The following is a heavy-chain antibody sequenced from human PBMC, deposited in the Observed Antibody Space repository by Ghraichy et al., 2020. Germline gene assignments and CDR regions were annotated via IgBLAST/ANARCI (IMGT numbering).Heavy chain of an antibody. CDR2: IWYDGSNK. V-gene: IGHV3-33*01. J-gene: IGHJ3*02. CDR1: GFTFSSYG. CDR3: ARDEGTSGAFDI. D-gene: IGHD3-10*01. Sequence: GESLNISCAASGFTFSSYGMHWVRQAPGKGLEWVAVIWYDGSNKYYADSVKGRFTISRDNSKNPLYLQMNSLRAEDTAVYYCARDEGTSGAFDIWGQGTMVTVSS.